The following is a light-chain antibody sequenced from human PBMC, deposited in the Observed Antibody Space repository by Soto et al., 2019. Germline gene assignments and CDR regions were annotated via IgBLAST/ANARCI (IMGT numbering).Light chain of an antibody. V-gene: IGLV1-44*01. CDR1: SSNIGSNT. CDR2: SDN. CDR3: AAWDDSLNGLV. Sequence: QSVLTQPPSASGTPGQRVTISCSGSSSNIGSNTVNRYQQLPGTAPKLLIYSDNQRPSGVPDRFSVSKSGTSVSLAISGLQSDDEADYYCAAWDDSLNGLVFGGGTKLTVL. J-gene: IGLJ2*01.